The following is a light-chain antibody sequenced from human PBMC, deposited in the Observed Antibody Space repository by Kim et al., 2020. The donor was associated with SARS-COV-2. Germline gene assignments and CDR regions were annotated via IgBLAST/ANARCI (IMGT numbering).Light chain of an antibody. J-gene: IGLJ3*02. V-gene: IGLV2-14*03. Sequence: QSALTQPASVSGSPGQSITFTCTGTSSDVGAYDYVSWYQQHPGNVPKLIIYDVSNRPSGVSNRFSGSKSGNTASLTISGLQAEDEADYYCSSHTSRGIHWGFGGGTQLTVL. CDR2: DVS. CDR1: SSDVGAYDY. CDR3: SSHTSRGIHWG.